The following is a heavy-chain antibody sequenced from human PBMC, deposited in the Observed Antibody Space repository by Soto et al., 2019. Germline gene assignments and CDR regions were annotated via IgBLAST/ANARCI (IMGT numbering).Heavy chain of an antibody. CDR2: TNQDGSQK. J-gene: IGHJ4*02. CDR1: GFTFTTYW. D-gene: IGHD6-19*01. V-gene: IGHV3-7*04. CDR3: AKDHITGWNLEH. Sequence: EVPLVESGGGLVQPGGSLRLSCTTSGFTFTTYWMNWVRQAPGKGLEWVANTNQDGSQKLYVDSVKGRFTVSRDNAKNLVYLQMDSLRAEDSAVYYCAKDHITGWNLEHWGPGALLTVSS.